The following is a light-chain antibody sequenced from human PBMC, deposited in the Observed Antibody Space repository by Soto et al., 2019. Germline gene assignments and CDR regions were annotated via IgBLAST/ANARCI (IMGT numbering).Light chain of an antibody. J-gene: IGKJ2*01. CDR2: GAS. CDR1: QNVNKNY. CDR3: QQYGGSPMYT. V-gene: IGKV3-20*01. Sequence: EIVLMQSPGTLSLSPGERATLSCRVSQNVNKNYLAWYQQKPGQAPRLLIYGASRRATGIPDRFSGSGSGTDFTLTINRLEPEDFAVYSCQQYGGSPMYTFGQGTKVEIK.